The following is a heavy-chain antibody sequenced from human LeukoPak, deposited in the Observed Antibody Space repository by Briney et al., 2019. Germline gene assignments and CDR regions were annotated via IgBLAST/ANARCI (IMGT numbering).Heavy chain of an antibody. J-gene: IGHJ4*02. CDR1: GGSISSYY. CDR2: IYYSGST. CDR3: ARAGDFRYDFWSGYYTPPLFDY. Sequence: SETLSLTCTVSGGSISSYYWSWIRQPPGKGLEWIGYIYYSGSTNYNPSLKSRVTISVDTSKNQFSLKLSSVTAADTAVYYCARAGDFRYDFWSGYYTPPLFDYWGQGTLVTVSS. D-gene: IGHD3-3*01. V-gene: IGHV4-59*01.